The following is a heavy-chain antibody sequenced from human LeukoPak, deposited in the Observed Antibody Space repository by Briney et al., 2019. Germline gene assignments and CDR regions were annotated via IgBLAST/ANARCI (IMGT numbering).Heavy chain of an antibody. CDR1: GFTFSNYA. Sequence: GGSLRLSCAASGFTFSNYAMSWVRQAPGKGLEWVAGISDSGGSRDYADAVKGRLTISRDNSKNTLYLQMNSLRDEDTAVYYCARVVRGSLTDYWGQGTLVTVSS. D-gene: IGHD3-10*01. CDR2: ISDSGGSR. V-gene: IGHV3-23*01. J-gene: IGHJ4*02. CDR3: ARVVRGSLTDY.